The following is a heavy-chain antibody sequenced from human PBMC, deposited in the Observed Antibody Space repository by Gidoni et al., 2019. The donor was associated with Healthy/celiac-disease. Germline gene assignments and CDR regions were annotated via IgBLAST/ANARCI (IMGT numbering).Heavy chain of an antibody. D-gene: IGHD3-3*01. CDR1: GGSISSYY. V-gene: IGHV4-59*01. Sequence: QVQLQESGPGLVKPSETLSLTCTVSGGSISSYYWSWIRQPPGKGLEWIGYIYYSGSTNYNPSLKSRVTISVDTSKNQFSLKLSSVTAADTAVYYCARGGRDFWSGSWFDPWGQGTLVTVSS. J-gene: IGHJ5*02. CDR2: IYYSGST. CDR3: ARGGRDFWSGSWFDP.